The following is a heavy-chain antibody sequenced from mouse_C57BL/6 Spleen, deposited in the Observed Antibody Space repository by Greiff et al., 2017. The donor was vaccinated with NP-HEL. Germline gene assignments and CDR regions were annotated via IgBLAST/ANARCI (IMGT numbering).Heavy chain of an antibody. CDR3: ARRYYGSSYTYYFDY. CDR1: GYTFTDYN. D-gene: IGHD1-1*01. V-gene: IGHV1-18*01. J-gene: IGHJ2*01. Sequence: VQLQQSGPELVKPGASVKIPCKASGYTFTDYNMDWVKQSHGKSLEWIGDINPNNGGTIYNQKFKGKATLTVDKSSSTAYMELRSLTSEDTAVYYCARRYYGSSYTYYFDYWGQGTTLTVSS. CDR2: INPNNGGT.